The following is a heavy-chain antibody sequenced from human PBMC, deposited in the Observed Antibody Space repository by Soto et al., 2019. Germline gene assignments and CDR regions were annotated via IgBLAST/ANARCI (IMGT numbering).Heavy chain of an antibody. V-gene: IGHV3-23*01. CDR1: GFTFSSYA. Sequence: EVQLLESGGGLVQPGGSLRLSCAASGFTFSSYAMSWVRQAPGKGMEWVSSVSGSSGSKSYADSVKGRFTISRDNSKSTVYLQMNSLRAQDTAVYFCEKDWCSGTTYYCLANWGQGTLVTVSS. CDR3: EKDWCSGTTYYCLAN. CDR2: VSGSSGSK. J-gene: IGHJ1*01. D-gene: IGHD1-7*01.